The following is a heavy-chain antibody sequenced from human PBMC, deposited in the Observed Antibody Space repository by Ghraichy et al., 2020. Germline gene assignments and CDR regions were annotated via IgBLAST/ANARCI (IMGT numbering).Heavy chain of an antibody. CDR3: ARGYCSSTSCYFDY. CDR2: IYTSGST. J-gene: IGHJ4*02. CDR1: GGSISSYY. V-gene: IGHV4-4*07. Sequence: SETLSLTCTVSGGSISSYYWSWIRQPAGKGLEWIGRIYTSGSTNYNPSLKSRVTMSVDTSKNKFSLKLSSVTAADTAVYYCARGYCSSTSCYFDYWGQGTLVTVSS. D-gene: IGHD2-2*01.